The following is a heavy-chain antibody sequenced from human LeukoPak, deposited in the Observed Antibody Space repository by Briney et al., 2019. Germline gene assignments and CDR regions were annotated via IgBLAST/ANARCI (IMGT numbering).Heavy chain of an antibody. CDR3: ARQQGGL. Sequence: PGGSLRLSCAASGFTFSSYWMSWVRQAPGKGLEWIGEIYHSGSTNYNPSLKSRVTISVDTSKNQFSLKLSSVTAADTAVYYCARQQGGLWGQGTLVTVSS. J-gene: IGHJ4*02. CDR1: GFTFSSYW. D-gene: IGHD3-16*01. CDR2: IYHSGST. V-gene: IGHV4-4*02.